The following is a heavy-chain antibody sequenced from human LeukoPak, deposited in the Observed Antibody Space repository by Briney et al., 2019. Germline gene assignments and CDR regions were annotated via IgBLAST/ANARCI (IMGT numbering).Heavy chain of an antibody. CDR3: AKERRFTIFGVEL. CDR2: INHSGST. J-gene: IGHJ4*02. Sequence: SETLSLTCAVYGGSFSGYYWSWIRQPPGKGLEWIGEINHSGSTNYNPSLKSRVTISVDTSKNQFSLKLSSVTAADTAVYYCAKERRFTIFGVELWGQGTLVTVSS. V-gene: IGHV4-34*01. CDR1: GGSFSGYY. D-gene: IGHD3-3*01.